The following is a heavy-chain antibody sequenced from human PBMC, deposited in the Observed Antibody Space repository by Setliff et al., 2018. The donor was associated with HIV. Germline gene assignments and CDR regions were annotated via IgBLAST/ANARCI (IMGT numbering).Heavy chain of an antibody. CDR1: GGSFSNYY. J-gene: IGHJ6*03. D-gene: IGHD2-15*01. Sequence: PSETLSLTCAVYGGSFSNYYWTWIRQPPGKGLEWIGEINHSGSTNYNPSLKSRVTISVDTSKNQFSLKVSSVTAADTAVYYCARNTVVSYHYYYMDVWGKGTTVTV. CDR2: INHSGST. V-gene: IGHV4-34*01. CDR3: ARNTVVSYHYYYMDV.